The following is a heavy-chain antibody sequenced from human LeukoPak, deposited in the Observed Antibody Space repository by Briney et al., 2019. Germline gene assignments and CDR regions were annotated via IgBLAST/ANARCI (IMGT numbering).Heavy chain of an antibody. CDR1: GGTFSSYA. CDR2: IIPILAIA. V-gene: IGHV1-69*04. J-gene: IGHJ6*02. Sequence: GSSVKVSCKASGGTFSSYAISWVRQAPGQGLEWMGRIIPILAIANYAQKFQGRVTITADKSTSTAYMELSSLRSEDTAVYYCASCSGGSCSSYYGMDVWGQGTTVTVSS. CDR3: ASCSGGSCSSYYGMDV. D-gene: IGHD2-15*01.